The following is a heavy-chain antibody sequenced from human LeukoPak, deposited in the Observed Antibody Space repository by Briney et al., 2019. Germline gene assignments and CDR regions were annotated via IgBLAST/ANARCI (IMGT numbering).Heavy chain of an antibody. Sequence: GGSLRLSCAPSGFTFDNFAMTWVRQAPGKGLEWVSEITGSGGSTYYADSVKGRFTISRDNSKNTLYLQMNSLRAEDTAIYYCARELFDFDYWGQGTLVIVSS. J-gene: IGHJ4*02. V-gene: IGHV3-23*01. CDR1: GFTFDNFA. CDR3: ARELFDFDY. CDR2: ITGSGGST. D-gene: IGHD3-10*01.